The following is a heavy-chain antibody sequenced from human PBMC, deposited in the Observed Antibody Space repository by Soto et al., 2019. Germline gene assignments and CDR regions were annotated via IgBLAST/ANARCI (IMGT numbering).Heavy chain of an antibody. V-gene: IGHV1-69*13. CDR2: SIPIFGTA. D-gene: IGHD3-10*01. Sequence: SVKVSCKASGGTFSSYAISWVRQAPGQGLEWMGGSIPIFGTANYAQKFQGRVTITADESTTTAFMELSRLRSEDTAVYYCARDDVIDDYGSGSYIPYFGYWGQGALVTVSS. J-gene: IGHJ4*02. CDR3: ARDDVIDDYGSGSYIPYFGY. CDR1: GGTFSSYA.